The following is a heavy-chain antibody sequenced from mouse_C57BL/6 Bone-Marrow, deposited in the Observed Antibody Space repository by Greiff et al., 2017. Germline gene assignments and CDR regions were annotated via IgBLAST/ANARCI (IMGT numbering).Heavy chain of an antibody. V-gene: IGHV1-26*01. CDR2: INPNNGGT. J-gene: IGHJ4*01. CDR1: GYTFTDYY. CDR3: ARGPHIYYYGSNYAMDY. D-gene: IGHD1-1*01. Sequence: EVQLQQSGPELVKPGASVKISCKASGYTFTDYYMNWVKQSHGKSLEWIGDINPNNGGTSYNQKFKGKATLTVDKSSSTAYMELRSLTSEDSAVYYCARGPHIYYYGSNYAMDYWGQGTSVTVSS.